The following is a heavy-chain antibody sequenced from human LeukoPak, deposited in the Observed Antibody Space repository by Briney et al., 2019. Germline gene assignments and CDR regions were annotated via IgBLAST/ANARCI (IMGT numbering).Heavy chain of an antibody. Sequence: GGSLRLSCAASGFTFSSYEMNWVRQAPGKGLEWVSYISSSGSTIYYADSVKGRFTISRDNAKNSLYLQMNSLRAEDTAVYYCARVGDGYYYYYMDVWGKGTTVTVSS. CDR1: GFTFSSYE. V-gene: IGHV3-48*03. J-gene: IGHJ6*03. CDR2: ISSSGSTI. CDR3: ARVGDGYYYYYMDV. D-gene: IGHD5-24*01.